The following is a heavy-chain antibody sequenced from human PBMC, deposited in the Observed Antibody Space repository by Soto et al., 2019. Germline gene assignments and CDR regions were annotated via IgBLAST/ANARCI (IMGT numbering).Heavy chain of an antibody. D-gene: IGHD6-13*01. V-gene: IGHV3-30*18. Sequence: QVQLVESGGGVVQPGRSLRLSCAASGFTFSSYGMHWVCQAPGKGLEWVAVISYDGSNKYYADSVKGRFTISRDNSKNTLYLQMNSLRAEDTAVYYCAKERRIAAAVTGRWFDPWGQGTLVTVSS. CDR3: AKERRIAAAVTGRWFDP. CDR1: GFTFSSYG. J-gene: IGHJ5*02. CDR2: ISYDGSNK.